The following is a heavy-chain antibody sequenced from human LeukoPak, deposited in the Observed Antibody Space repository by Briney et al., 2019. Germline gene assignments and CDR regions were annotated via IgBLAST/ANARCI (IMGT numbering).Heavy chain of an antibody. CDR3: ARGRSGAYDAFDI. CDR1: GFTFSNYA. V-gene: IGHV3-30-3*01. D-gene: IGHD6-19*01. CDR2: ISYDGSNK. Sequence: GGSLRLSCAASGFTFSNYAFDWVRQAPGKGLEWVAVISYDGSNKYYADSVKGRFTISRDSSKNTLFLQMNSLRAEDTAVYYCARGRSGAYDAFDIWGQGTVVTVSS. J-gene: IGHJ3*02.